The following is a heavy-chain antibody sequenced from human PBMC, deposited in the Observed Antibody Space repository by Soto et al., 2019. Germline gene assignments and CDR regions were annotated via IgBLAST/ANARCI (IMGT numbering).Heavy chain of an antibody. J-gene: IGHJ4*02. D-gene: IGHD5-18*01. Sequence: SETLSLTCTVSGGSISSYYWSWIRQPPGKGLEWLGYISYSGTTNYNPSLKSRVTISIDTSKNQFSLRLSSVTAADTAVYYCARGSSGYSYGWGQGTLVTVSS. CDR2: ISYSGTT. V-gene: IGHV4-59*01. CDR3: ARGSSGYSYG. CDR1: GGSISSYY.